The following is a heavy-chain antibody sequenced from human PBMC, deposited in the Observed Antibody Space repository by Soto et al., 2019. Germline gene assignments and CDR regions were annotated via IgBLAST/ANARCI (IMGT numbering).Heavy chain of an antibody. CDR1: GFTFNSYA. V-gene: IGHV3-23*01. Sequence: GGSLRLSCAASGFTFNSYATSWVRQAPGKGLEWVSAISGSDNSTYYADSVKGRFTISRDNSKNTLYLQMSSLSADDTAVYYCAPMGVWGQGTTVTVSS. CDR2: ISGSDNST. J-gene: IGHJ6*02. CDR3: APMGV.